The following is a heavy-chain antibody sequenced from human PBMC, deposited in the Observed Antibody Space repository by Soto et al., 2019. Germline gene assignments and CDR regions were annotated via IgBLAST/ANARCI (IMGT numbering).Heavy chain of an antibody. CDR3: ARDWRGNTEGAFDI. Sequence: QVQLVESGGGVVQPGRSLRLSCAASGFPFSDYDMHWVRQAPGKGPEWVAVIWYDGSNKYSVDSVKGRFTISRENSKNRLYLQMNSLRVEDTAVYYCARDWRGNTEGAFDIWGQGTTVTVSS. V-gene: IGHV3-33*01. J-gene: IGHJ3*02. CDR2: IWYDGSNK. D-gene: IGHD3-3*01. CDR1: GFPFSDYD.